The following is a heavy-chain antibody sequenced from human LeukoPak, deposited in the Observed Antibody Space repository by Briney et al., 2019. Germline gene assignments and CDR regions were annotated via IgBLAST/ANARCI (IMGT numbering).Heavy chain of an antibody. J-gene: IGHJ4*02. V-gene: IGHV4-4*07. CDR1: GGSINSYY. CDR3: ARGGKATVVTM. D-gene: IGHD4-23*01. CDR2: IYSSGST. Sequence: SETLSLTCTVSGGSINSYYGSWIRQPAGKGLEWIGRIYSSGSTNYNPSLRSRVSMSVDTSKNQFSLKLTSVTAADTAVYYCARGGKATVVTMWGQGILVTVSS.